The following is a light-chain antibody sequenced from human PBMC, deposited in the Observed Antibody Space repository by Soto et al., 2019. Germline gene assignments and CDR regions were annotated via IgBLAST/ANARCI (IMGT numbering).Light chain of an antibody. CDR1: QSLAGNY. J-gene: IGKJ4*01. CDR2: GAS. Sequence: EIVLVQSPGTLSLSPGERATLSCRASQSLAGNYLAWYQQKPGQAPRLLIDGASTRATGTPDRFSGSGSGTDFTLTISRLEPEDFAVYYCQQYGTSPPLTFGGGTKVDIK. V-gene: IGKV3-20*01. CDR3: QQYGTSPPLT.